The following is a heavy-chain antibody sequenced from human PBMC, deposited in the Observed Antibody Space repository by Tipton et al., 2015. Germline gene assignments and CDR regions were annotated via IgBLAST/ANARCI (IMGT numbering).Heavy chain of an antibody. CDR1: GDSLSRGTYY. J-gene: IGHJ4*02. D-gene: IGHD5-18*01. V-gene: IGHV4-31*03. CDR2: IYYSATT. CDR3: ARSGDTYFDY. Sequence: SLTCSVSGDSLSRGTYYWTWIRQHPGKGLEWIGYIYYSATTYYNPSLKSRLTISLDRSKSHFSLQLSSVTAADTAVYYCARSGDTYFDYWGQGTLVTVSS.